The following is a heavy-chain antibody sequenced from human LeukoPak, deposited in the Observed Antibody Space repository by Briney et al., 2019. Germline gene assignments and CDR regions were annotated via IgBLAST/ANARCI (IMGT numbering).Heavy chain of an antibody. Sequence: GGSLRLSCAASGFTFDDYAMHWVRQAPGKGLEWVSGISWNSGSIGYADSVKGRFTISRDNAKNSLFLQMNSLRAEDTAVYYCARDSSTYAGPPDYWGQGTLVTVSS. D-gene: IGHD2-2*01. V-gene: IGHV3-9*01. CDR3: ARDSSTYAGPPDY. CDR2: ISWNSGSI. J-gene: IGHJ4*02. CDR1: GFTFDDYA.